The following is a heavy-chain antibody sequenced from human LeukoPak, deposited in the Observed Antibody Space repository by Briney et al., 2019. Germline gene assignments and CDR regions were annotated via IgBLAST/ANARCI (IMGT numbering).Heavy chain of an antibody. CDR2: ISSSSSYI. Sequence: GGSLRLSCAASGFTFSSYSMNWVRQAPGKGLEWVSSISSSSSYIYYADSVKGRFTISRDNAKNSLYLQMTSLRAEDTAVYYCARVTGGYDLIYYYYGMDVWGQGTTVTVSS. J-gene: IGHJ6*02. CDR3: ARVTGGYDLIYYYYGMDV. CDR1: GFTFSSYS. D-gene: IGHD5-12*01. V-gene: IGHV3-21*01.